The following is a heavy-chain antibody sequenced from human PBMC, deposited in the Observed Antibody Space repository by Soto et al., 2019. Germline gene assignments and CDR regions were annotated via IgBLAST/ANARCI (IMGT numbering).Heavy chain of an antibody. Sequence: ASVKVSCKASGYTFTSYDINWVRQAPGQGLEWMGIVNPSGGGASHAQNFQGRVTMTRDTSTSTVYMELSSLRSDDTAVYYCARVAPTGGALDIWGQGTVVTVSS. V-gene: IGHV1-46*01. CDR3: ARVAPTGGALDI. CDR1: GYTFTSYD. J-gene: IGHJ3*02. CDR2: VNPSGGGA.